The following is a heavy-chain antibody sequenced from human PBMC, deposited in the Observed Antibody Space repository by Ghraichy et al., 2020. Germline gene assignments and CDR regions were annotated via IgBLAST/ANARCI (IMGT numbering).Heavy chain of an antibody. CDR3: ATGGDQYTYYFDY. V-gene: IGHV4-59*01. Sequence: SETLSLTCTVSGGSISSYYWSWIRQPPGKGLEWIGYIYYSGSTNYNPSLKSRVTISVDTSKNQFSLKLSSVTAADMAVYYCATGGDQYTYYFDYWGQGTLVTVSS. CDR2: IYYSGST. D-gene: IGHD2-21*02. J-gene: IGHJ4*02. CDR1: GGSISSYY.